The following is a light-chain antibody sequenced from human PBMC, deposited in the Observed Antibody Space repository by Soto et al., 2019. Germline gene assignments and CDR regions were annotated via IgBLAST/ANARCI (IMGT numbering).Light chain of an antibody. J-gene: IGKJ2*01. CDR3: QQYNDSFPFT. V-gene: IGKV1-5*03. Sequence: DPQMTQSPSTLSASVGDRVTITCRASQSISSWLAWYQQKPGAAPKLLIYEASTLESGVPSRFSGSRSGTEFTLTVSSLQPDDFATYFCQQYNDSFPFTFGQGTKLEI. CDR2: EAS. CDR1: QSISSW.